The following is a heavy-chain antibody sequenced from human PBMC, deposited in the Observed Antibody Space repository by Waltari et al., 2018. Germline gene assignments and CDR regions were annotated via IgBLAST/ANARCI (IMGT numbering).Heavy chain of an antibody. D-gene: IGHD6-13*01. Sequence: QVQLQQWGAGLLKPSETLSLTCAVYGGSFRGYYWSWIRQPPGKGLEWIGEINHSGSTNYNPSLKSRVTISVDTSKNQFSLKLSSVTAADTAVYYCARNRGAAAGNVYWGQGTLVTVSS. J-gene: IGHJ4*02. V-gene: IGHV4-34*01. CDR2: INHSGST. CDR3: ARNRGAAAGNVY. CDR1: GGSFRGYY.